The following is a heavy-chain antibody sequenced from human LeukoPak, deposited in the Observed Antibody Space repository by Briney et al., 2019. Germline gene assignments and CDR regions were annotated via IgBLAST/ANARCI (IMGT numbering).Heavy chain of an antibody. J-gene: IGHJ4*02. D-gene: IGHD3-22*01. CDR1: GDSISSGGYY. CDR3: ARGREFYYDSSGYYFDY. CDR2: IYYSGNT. Sequence: SETLSLTCTVSGDSISSGGYYWSWIRQHPGKGLEWIGYIYYSGNTYYNPSLKSRVTISVDTSKNQFPLKLSSVTAADTAVYYCARGREFYYDSSGYYFDYWGQGTLVTVSS. V-gene: IGHV4-31*03.